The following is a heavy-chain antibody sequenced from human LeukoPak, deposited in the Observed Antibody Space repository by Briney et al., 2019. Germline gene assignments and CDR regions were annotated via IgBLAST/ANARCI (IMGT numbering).Heavy chain of an antibody. V-gene: IGHV3-74*01. CDR2: INSDGRST. J-gene: IGHJ3*02. Sequence: PGRSLRLSCTASGFTFSDYGMSWVRQAPGKGLVWVSSINSDGRSTNYADSVKGRFTISRDNAKNTLYLQMNSLRAEDTAVYYCARSYSQAGSQLQWQVDAFDIWGQGTMVTVSS. CDR3: ARSYSQAGSQLQWQVDAFDI. CDR1: GFTFSDYG. D-gene: IGHD2-2*01.